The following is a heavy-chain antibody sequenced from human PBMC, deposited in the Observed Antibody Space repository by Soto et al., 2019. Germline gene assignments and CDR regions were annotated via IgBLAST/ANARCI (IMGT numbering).Heavy chain of an antibody. J-gene: IGHJ3*02. CDR2: ISAYNGNT. V-gene: IGHV1-18*01. Sequence: GASGKVSCKASCYTFTSYGISWLRQAPGQGLEWMGWISAYNGNTNYAQKLQGRVTMTTGTSTSTAYMELRSLRSDDTAVYYCARVYSSSRGAFDIWGQGTMVTVSS. D-gene: IGHD6-13*01. CDR1: CYTFTSYG. CDR3: ARVYSSSRGAFDI.